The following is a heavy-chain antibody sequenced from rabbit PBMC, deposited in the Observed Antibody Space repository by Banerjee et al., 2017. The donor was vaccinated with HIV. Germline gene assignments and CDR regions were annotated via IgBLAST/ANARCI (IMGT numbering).Heavy chain of an antibody. CDR3: ARAYVTTSAEYNL. J-gene: IGHJ4*01. CDR2: INTSSGNT. V-gene: IGHV1S40*01. Sequence: VRQAPGKGLEWIACINTSSGNTVYASWAKGRFTISKASSTTVTLQMTSLTAADTATYFCARAYVTTSAEYNLWGPGTLVTVS. D-gene: IGHD1-1*01.